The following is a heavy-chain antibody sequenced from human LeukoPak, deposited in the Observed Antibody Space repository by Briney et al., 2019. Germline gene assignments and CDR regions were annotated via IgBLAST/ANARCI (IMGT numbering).Heavy chain of an antibody. V-gene: IGHV3-33*06. CDR2: IWYDGSNK. J-gene: IGHJ6*04. Sequence: GGSLRLSCAASGFTFSSYGMHWVRQAPGKGLEWVAVIWYDGSNKYYADSVKGRFTISRDNSRNTLYLQMNSLRAEDTAVYYCAKDIDYGGNSGLDVWGKGTTVTVPS. CDR1: GFTFSSYG. D-gene: IGHD4-23*01. CDR3: AKDIDYGGNSGLDV.